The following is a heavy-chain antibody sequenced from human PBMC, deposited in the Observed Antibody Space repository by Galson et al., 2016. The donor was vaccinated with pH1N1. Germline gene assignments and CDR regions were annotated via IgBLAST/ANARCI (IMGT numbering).Heavy chain of an antibody. V-gene: IGHV1-2*06. J-gene: IGHJ5*02. Sequence: SVKVSCKASGYTFTVYYLHWVRQAPGQGLEWMGRLNPYSGATDYAPNFQGRVTMTRDTSITTGYMELRRLRSDDTALYYCARQWFGELLYYYKQGMDLWGQGSLVAVSS. D-gene: IGHD3-10*01. CDR2: LNPYSGAT. CDR3: ARQWFGELLYYYKQGMDL. CDR1: GYTFTVYY.